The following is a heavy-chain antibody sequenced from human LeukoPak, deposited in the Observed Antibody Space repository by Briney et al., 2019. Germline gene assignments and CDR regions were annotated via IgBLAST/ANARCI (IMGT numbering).Heavy chain of an antibody. V-gene: IGHV3-53*01. Sequence: PGGSLRLSCVGSGFNFDNYYMSWVGQAPGKGLEWVSVIYSGGSIYYADSVKGRFTISRDNSRNTLDLQMNSLKVEDAAVYYCARVSLGTTRSGYYYYGMDVWGQGTTVTVSS. CDR3: ARVSLGTTRSGYYYYGMDV. CDR1: GFNFDNYY. J-gene: IGHJ6*02. CDR2: IYSGGSI. D-gene: IGHD3-22*01.